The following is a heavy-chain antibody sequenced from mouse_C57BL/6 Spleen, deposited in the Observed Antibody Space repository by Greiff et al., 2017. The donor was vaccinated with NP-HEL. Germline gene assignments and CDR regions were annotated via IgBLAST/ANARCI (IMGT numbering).Heavy chain of an antibody. Sequence: DVQLQESGPGLVKPSQSLSLTCSVTGYSITSGYYWNWIRQFPGNKLEWMGYISYDGSNNYNPSLKNRISITRDTSKNQFFLKLNSVTTEDTATYYCARDGGLRRFDYWGQGTTLTVSS. CDR2: ISYDGSN. V-gene: IGHV3-6*01. CDR3: ARDGGLRRFDY. D-gene: IGHD2-4*01. J-gene: IGHJ2*01. CDR1: GYSITSGYY.